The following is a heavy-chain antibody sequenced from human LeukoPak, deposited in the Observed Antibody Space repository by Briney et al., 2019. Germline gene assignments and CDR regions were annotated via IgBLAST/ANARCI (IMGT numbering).Heavy chain of an antibody. CDR1: GLTFSGHW. J-gene: IGHJ4*02. CDR2: ISWNNGSI. CDR3: ARGSFTWNDLFDY. Sequence: PGGSLRLSCAASGLTFSGHWMHWVRLAPGKGLEWVSGISWNNGSIGYADSVKGRFTISRDNAKNSLYLQMNSLRVEDTAFYYCARGSFTWNDLFDYWGQGTLVTVSS. V-gene: IGHV3-9*01. D-gene: IGHD1-1*01.